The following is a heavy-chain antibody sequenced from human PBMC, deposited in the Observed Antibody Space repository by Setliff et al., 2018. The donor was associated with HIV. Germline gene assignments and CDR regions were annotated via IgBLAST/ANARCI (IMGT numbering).Heavy chain of an antibody. CDR3: AREFLLGDKSFLGH. J-gene: IGHJ4*02. CDR1: GYIFRNDA. V-gene: IGHV7-4-1*01. Sequence: ASVKVSCKASGYIFRNDAMNWVRQVPGQGLEWLGWINTKTGAPTYAQGLAGRFVFSLDSSVSTTYLEIRDLEVGDTAIYYCAREFLLGDKSFLGHWGQGTLVTVSS. CDR2: INTKTGAP. D-gene: IGHD3-16*01.